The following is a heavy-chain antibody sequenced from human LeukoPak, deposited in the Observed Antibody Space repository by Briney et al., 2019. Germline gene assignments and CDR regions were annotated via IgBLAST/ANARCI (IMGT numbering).Heavy chain of an antibody. Sequence: PGGSLGLSCAASGFTFTSYWMTWVRQAPGKGLEWVANIKQDGSEKYYVDSVRGRFTISRDNAQNSLSLQMNILRPQDTAVYYCARAYCRSTNCCYPSWGQGTLVTVSS. CDR1: GFTFTSYW. D-gene: IGHD2-2*01. J-gene: IGHJ5*02. CDR3: ARAYCRSTNCCYPS. V-gene: IGHV3-7*01. CDR2: IKQDGSEK.